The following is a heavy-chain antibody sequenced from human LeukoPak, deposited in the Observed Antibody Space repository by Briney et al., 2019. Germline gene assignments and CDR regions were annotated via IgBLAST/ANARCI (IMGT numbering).Heavy chain of an antibody. V-gene: IGHV3-30*04. CDR2: MSSDGRNN. D-gene: IGHD3-10*01. J-gene: IGHJ4*02. CDR1: GLTLSSFS. CDR3: ARDLGVVRGVFTLDY. Sequence: GRSLRLSCAASGLTLSSFSMHWVRQAPGKGLEWVAIMSSDGRNNYYEDSVKGRFTISRDNSKNTLYLQMTSLRAEDTAVYYCARDLGVVRGVFTLDYWGQGTLVTVSS.